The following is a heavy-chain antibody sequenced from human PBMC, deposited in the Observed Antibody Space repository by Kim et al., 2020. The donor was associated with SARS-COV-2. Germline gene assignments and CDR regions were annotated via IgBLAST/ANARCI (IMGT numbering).Heavy chain of an antibody. Sequence: GSTNYNPSLKRRVTRSVDKSKNQFSLKLSSVTAADTAVYYCMCSGLPDDYWGQGTLVTVSS. CDR2: GST. V-gene: IGHV4-4*02. CDR3: MCSGLPDDY. J-gene: IGHJ4*02. D-gene: IGHD3-10*01.